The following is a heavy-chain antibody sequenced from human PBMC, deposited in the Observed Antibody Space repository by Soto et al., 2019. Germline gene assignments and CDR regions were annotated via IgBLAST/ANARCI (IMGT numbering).Heavy chain of an antibody. J-gene: IGHJ4*02. Sequence: GSLRLSCAASGFTFRSYAMHWVRQAPGKGLEWVAVISYDESDKYYADSLKGRFTISRDNSKNTLYLQMNSLRGEDTAVYYCARDLSVAGPDYWGQGTLVTVSS. V-gene: IGHV3-30*03. CDR1: GFTFRSYA. CDR3: ARDLSVAGPDY. D-gene: IGHD6-19*01. CDR2: ISYDESDK.